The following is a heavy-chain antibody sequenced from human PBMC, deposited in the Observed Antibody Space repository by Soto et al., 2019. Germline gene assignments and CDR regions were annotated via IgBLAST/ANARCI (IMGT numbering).Heavy chain of an antibody. CDR1: GYIFTAYS. V-gene: IGHV1-2*02. CDR2: FNPNSGDT. CDR3: AREASAVISLDY. J-gene: IGHJ4*02. Sequence: ASVKVSCKASGYIFTAYSMHWVRQAPGQGLEWVGWFNPNSGDTIYAQKFQGRVTLTGDTSISTAYMELYSLTSDDTSVYYCAREASAVISLDYWGQGTLVTVSS. D-gene: IGHD6-19*01.